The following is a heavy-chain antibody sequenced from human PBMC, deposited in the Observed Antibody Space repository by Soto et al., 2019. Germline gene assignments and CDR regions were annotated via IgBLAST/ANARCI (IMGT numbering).Heavy chain of an antibody. J-gene: IGHJ4*02. D-gene: IGHD3-9*01. Sequence: QVQLVESGGGVVQPGRSLRLSCAASGFTFSSYGMHWVRQAPGKGLEWVAVISYDGSNKYYADSVKGRFTISRDNSKTTLYLQMNSLRAEDTAVYYCAKDPRFDILTGPFDYWGQGTLVTVSS. V-gene: IGHV3-30*18. CDR2: ISYDGSNK. CDR3: AKDPRFDILTGPFDY. CDR1: GFTFSSYG.